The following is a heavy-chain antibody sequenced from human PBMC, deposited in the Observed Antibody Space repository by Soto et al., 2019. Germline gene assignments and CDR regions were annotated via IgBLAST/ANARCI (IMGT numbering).Heavy chain of an antibody. D-gene: IGHD5-18*01. CDR1: GGTFSTYA. CDR3: ASGIQLWLRRINNGYSG. Sequence: QVQLVPSGAEVKKPESSVKVSCKAPGGTFSTYAISWVRQAPAQGLEWMGGIIPMFGTANYAQRFQDRVTITADESTNTVYMELSSLRSEDTAVYFCASGIQLWLRRINNGYSGWGQGTLVTVSS. CDR2: IIPMFGTA. V-gene: IGHV1-69*12. J-gene: IGHJ4*02.